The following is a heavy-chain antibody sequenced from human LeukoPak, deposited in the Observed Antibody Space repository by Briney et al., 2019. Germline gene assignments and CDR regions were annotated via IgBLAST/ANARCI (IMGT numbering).Heavy chain of an antibody. Sequence: GSSVKVSCKASGGTFSSYAISWVRQAPGQGLEWMGGIIPIFGTANYAQKFQGRVTITTDESTSTAYIELSSLRSEDTAVYYCARSYDSSGYALDYWGQGTLVTVSS. CDR3: ARSYDSSGYALDY. D-gene: IGHD3-22*01. J-gene: IGHJ4*02. CDR1: GGTFSSYA. CDR2: IIPIFGTA. V-gene: IGHV1-69*05.